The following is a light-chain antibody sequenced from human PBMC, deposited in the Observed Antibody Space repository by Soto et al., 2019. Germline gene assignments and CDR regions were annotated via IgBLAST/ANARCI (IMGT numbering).Light chain of an antibody. Sequence: DTVMTESSDSLAVSLGERATINCKSSQTVLYSSNNQNYLAWYQQKPGQPPKLLIYWASTRESGVPDRFSGSGSETDFTLTISSLQAEDVAVYYCHQYYTTPQTFGQGTKVDI. CDR2: WAS. V-gene: IGKV4-1*01. J-gene: IGKJ1*01. CDR3: HQYYTTPQT. CDR1: QTVLYSSNNQNY.